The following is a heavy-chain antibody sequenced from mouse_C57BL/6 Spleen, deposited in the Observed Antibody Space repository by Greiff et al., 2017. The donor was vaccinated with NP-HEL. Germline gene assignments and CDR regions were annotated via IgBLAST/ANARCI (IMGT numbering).Heavy chain of an antibody. D-gene: IGHD2-2*01. J-gene: IGHJ2*01. V-gene: IGHV5-6*02. Sequence: EVMLVESGGDLVKPGGSLKLSCAASGFTFSSYGMSWVRQTPDKRLEWVATISSGGSYTYYPDSVKGRFTIARDNAKNTLYLQMSSLKSEDTAMYYCARTMVTTSYFDYWGQGTTLTVSS. CDR1: GFTFSSYG. CDR3: ARTMVTTSYFDY. CDR2: ISSGGSYT.